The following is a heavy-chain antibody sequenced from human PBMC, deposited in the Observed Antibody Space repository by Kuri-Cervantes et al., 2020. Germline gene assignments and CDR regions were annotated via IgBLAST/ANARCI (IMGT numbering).Heavy chain of an antibody. V-gene: IGHV1-69*13. Sequence: SVKVSCKASGGTFSSYAISWVRQAPGQGLEWMGGIIPTFGTANYAQKFQGRVTITADESTSTAYMELSSLRSEDTAVYYCAADGYSSGWYGCWGQGTLVTVSS. CDR2: IIPTFGTA. CDR3: AADGYSSGWYGC. CDR1: GGTFSSYA. D-gene: IGHD6-19*01. J-gene: IGHJ5*01.